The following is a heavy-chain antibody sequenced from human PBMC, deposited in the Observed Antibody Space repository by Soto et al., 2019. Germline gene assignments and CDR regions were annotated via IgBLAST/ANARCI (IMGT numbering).Heavy chain of an antibody. CDR1: RFTFSSYW. CDR3: ARDTRYFDGAEYNWFDP. CDR2: IKQDGSEK. J-gene: IGHJ5*02. Sequence: EVQLVESGGGLVQPGGSLRLSCAASRFTFSSYWMSWVRQAPGKGLEWVANIKQDGSEKYYVDSVKGRFTISRDNAKNSLYLQMNSIRAEDTAVYYCARDTRYFDGAEYNWFDPWGEGTLVTVSS. V-gene: IGHV3-7*05. D-gene: IGHD3-9*01.